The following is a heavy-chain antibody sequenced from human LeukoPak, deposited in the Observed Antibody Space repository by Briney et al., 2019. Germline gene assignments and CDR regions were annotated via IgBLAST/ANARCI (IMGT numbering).Heavy chain of an antibody. CDR1: GGSISTNTW. CDR3: AKHGGRCFDS. Sequence: SETLSLTCAVSGGSISTNTWWSWVRQPPGKGLEWIGQTSHDGSADYTPSLKSRVTISVDKSKNQLSLKLNSVTAADSAVYYCAKHGGRCFDSWGQGTLVTVSS. D-gene: IGHD4-23*01. J-gene: IGHJ4*02. CDR2: TSHDGSA. V-gene: IGHV4-4*02.